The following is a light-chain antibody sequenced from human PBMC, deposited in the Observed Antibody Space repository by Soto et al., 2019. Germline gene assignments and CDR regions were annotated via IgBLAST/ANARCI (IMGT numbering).Light chain of an antibody. J-gene: IGKJ4*01. V-gene: IGKV3-20*01. CDR1: QSVNSNY. Sequence: EIVLTQSPGTLSLSPGERATLSCRASQSVNSNYLAGYQQKPGQAPRLLIYGASSSATGIPDRFSGSGSGTDFTLTISRLEPEDFALYYSHQYGTSPVTFGGGTQVEIK. CDR2: GAS. CDR3: HQYGTSPVT.